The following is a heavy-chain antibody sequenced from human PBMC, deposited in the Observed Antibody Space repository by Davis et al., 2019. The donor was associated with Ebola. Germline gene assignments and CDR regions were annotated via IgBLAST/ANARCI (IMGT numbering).Heavy chain of an antibody. V-gene: IGHV4-34*01. CDR1: NYSINSGYY. Sequence: SETLSLTCTVSNYSINSGYYWSWIRQPPGKGLEWIGEINHSGSTNYNPSLKSRVTISVDTSKNQFSLKLSSVTAADTAVYYCAREEGYCSGGSCYSGYFDYWGQGTLVTVSS. D-gene: IGHD2-15*01. J-gene: IGHJ4*02. CDR2: INHSGST. CDR3: AREEGYCSGGSCYSGYFDY.